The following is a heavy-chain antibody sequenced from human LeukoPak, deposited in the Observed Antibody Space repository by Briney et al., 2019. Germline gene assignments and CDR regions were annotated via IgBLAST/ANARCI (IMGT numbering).Heavy chain of an antibody. CDR3: ARVSDSGSHFDY. V-gene: IGHV4-59*01. D-gene: IGHD3-10*01. CDR1: GGSISRFY. Sequence: SETLSLTCTVSGGSISRFYWSWIRQPPGKGLEWIGYIYYSGSTNYNPSLKSRVTISVDTSRNQFSLKLSSVTAADTAVYYCARVSDSGSHFDYWGQGTLVTVSS. CDR2: IYYSGST. J-gene: IGHJ4*02.